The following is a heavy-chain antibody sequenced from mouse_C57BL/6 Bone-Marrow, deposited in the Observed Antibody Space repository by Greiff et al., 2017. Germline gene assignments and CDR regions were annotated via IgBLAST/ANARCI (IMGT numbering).Heavy chain of an antibody. V-gene: IGHV1-64*01. J-gene: IGHJ4*01. D-gene: IGHD2-4*01. Sequence: QVQLQQPGAELVKPGASVKLSCKASGYTFTNYWMHWVKQRPGQGLEWIGMMHPNGGSPDYNEKFKSEATLSVDKSSRTAYMELSSLTSEDSAVYYCARSYDYDGYTMDDWGKGTTVTVSS. CDR3: ARSYDYDGYTMDD. CDR2: MHPNGGSP. CDR1: GYTFTNYW.